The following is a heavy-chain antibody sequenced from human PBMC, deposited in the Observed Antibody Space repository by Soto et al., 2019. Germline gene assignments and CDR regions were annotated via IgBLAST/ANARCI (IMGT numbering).Heavy chain of an antibody. Sequence: GASVKVSFKASGYNFINYGITWLRQAPGQGLEWMGWIRVRNGNTNYAQKLQGRVTMTTDTSTSTAYMELRSLRSDDTAVYYCVRDLDGSGSYYTDYWGPGTLVTVSS. J-gene: IGHJ4*02. V-gene: IGHV1-18*01. D-gene: IGHD3-10*01. CDR3: VRDLDGSGSYYTDY. CDR2: IRVRNGNT. CDR1: GYNFINYG.